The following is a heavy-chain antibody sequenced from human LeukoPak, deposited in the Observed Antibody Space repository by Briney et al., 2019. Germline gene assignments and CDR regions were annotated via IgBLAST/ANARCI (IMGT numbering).Heavy chain of an antibody. CDR1: GFTFSSYE. V-gene: IGHV3-48*03. CDR2: ISSSGSTI. J-gene: IGHJ4*02. D-gene: IGHD3-10*01. Sequence: AGSLRLSCAASGFTFSSYEMNWVRQAPGKGLEWVSYISSSGSTIYYADSVKGRFTISRDNAKNSLYLQMNSLRAEDTAVYYCARDTGSYLDYWGQGTLVTVSS. CDR3: ARDTGSYLDY.